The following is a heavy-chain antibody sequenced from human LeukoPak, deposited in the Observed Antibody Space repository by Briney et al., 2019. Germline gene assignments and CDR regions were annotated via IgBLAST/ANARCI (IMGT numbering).Heavy chain of an antibody. D-gene: IGHD2-2*01. CDR1: GFTFSSYG. CDR2: IRYDGSHK. J-gene: IGHJ6*04. CDR3: AKEDLSTDFGVPAASGV. Sequence: GGSLRLSCATSGFTFSSYGMHWVRQAPGKGLEWVTFIRYDGSHKYYADSVKGRFTISRDNSKNTLYLQMNSLRAEDTAVYYCAKEDLSTDFGVPAASGVWGKGTTVTISS. V-gene: IGHV3-30*02.